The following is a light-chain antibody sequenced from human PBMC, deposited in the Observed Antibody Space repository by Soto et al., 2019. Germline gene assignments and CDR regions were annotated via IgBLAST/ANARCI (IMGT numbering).Light chain of an antibody. CDR1: SGHRTYA. CDR3: QTWDTGIRV. J-gene: IGLJ3*02. Sequence: QSVLTQSPSASASLGASVKLTCTLSSGHRTYAIAWHQQQPEKGPRYLMKLNSDGSHSKGDGIPDRFSGSSFGAERYLTMSSLQSEDEADYYCQTWDTGIRVFGGGTKVTVL. CDR2: LNSDGSH. V-gene: IGLV4-69*01.